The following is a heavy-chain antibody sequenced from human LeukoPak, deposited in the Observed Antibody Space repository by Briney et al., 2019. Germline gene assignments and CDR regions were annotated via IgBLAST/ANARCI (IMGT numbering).Heavy chain of an antibody. CDR2: IYYSGST. CDR1: GGSISSYY. D-gene: IGHD3-22*01. J-gene: IGHJ6*02. Sequence: SETLTLTCTVSGGSISSYYWSWIRQPPGKGLEWIGYIYYSGSTNHNPSLKSRVTISVDTSKNQFSLKLSSVTAADTAVYYCARSYYDSSGYYYPGNGMDVWGQGTTVTVSS. V-gene: IGHV4-59*01. CDR3: ARSYYDSSGYYYPGNGMDV.